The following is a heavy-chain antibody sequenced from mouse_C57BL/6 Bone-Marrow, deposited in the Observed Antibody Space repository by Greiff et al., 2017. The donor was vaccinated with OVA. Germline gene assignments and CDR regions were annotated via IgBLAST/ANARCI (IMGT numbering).Heavy chain of an antibody. D-gene: IGHD4-1*01. CDR2: INYDGSST. J-gene: IGHJ1*03. CDR3: ARELGWHWYFDV. Sequence: EVKLMESEGGLVQPGSSMKLSCTASGFTFSDYYMAWVRQVPEKGLEWVANINYDGSSTYYLDSLKSRFIISRDNAKNILYLQMSSLKSEDTATYYCARELGWHWYFDVWGTGTTVTVSS. CDR1: GFTFSDYY. V-gene: IGHV5-16*01.